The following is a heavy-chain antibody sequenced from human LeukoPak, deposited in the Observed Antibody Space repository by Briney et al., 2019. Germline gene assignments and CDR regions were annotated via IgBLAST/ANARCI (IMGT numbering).Heavy chain of an antibody. CDR3: AKDLGEVTGGGCDGDCYDQ. D-gene: IGHD2-21*01. V-gene: IGHV3-30*18. CDR1: GFIFSRYG. CDR2: ISYDGSNK. Sequence: GGSLRLSCAASGFIFSRYGMHWVRQAPGKGLEWVAVISYDGSNKYYADSVKGRFTISRDDSKNTLYLQVNTLRAEDTAVYYCAKDLGEVTGGGCDGDCYDQWGQGTLVTVSS. J-gene: IGHJ4*02.